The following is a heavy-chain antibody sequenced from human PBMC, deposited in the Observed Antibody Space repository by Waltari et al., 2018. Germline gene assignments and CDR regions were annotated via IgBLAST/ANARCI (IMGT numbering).Heavy chain of an antibody. V-gene: IGHV3-7*01. Sequence: EVQLVESGGGLVQPGGSLRLSCAASGFTLRSYWMNWVRQAPGKGLEWVANIKQDGREKYYVDSVKGRFTISRDNAKNSLYLQMNSLRAEDTAVYYCARGLSSAFDIWGQGTMVTVSS. CDR1: GFTLRSYW. J-gene: IGHJ3*02. CDR3: ARGLSSAFDI. CDR2: IKQDGREK.